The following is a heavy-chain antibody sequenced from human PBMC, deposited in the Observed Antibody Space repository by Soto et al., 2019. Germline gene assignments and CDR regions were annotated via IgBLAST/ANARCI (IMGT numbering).Heavy chain of an antibody. CDR3: ARRVLYDSSGFDY. D-gene: IGHD3-22*01. V-gene: IGHV3-66*04. Sequence: PGGSLRLSCAASGFTVSSYHMSWVRQAPGKGLEWVSVIYSAGSADFADSVKGRFTISRDNAKNSMYLQMNSLRAEDTAVYYCARRVLYDSSGFDYWGQGALVTVSS. J-gene: IGHJ4*02. CDR2: IYSAGSA. CDR1: GFTVSSYH.